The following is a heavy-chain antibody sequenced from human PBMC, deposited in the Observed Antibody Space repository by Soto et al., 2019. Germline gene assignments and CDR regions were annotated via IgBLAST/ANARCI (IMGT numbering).Heavy chain of an antibody. D-gene: IGHD3-10*01. CDR1: GGSISSYY. J-gene: IGHJ5*02. CDR3: ARAPLWFGELLYNWFDP. V-gene: IGHV4-59*12. CDR2: IYYSGST. Sequence: SETLSLTCTVSGGSISSYYWSWIRQPPGKGLEWIGYIYYSGSTNYNPSLKSRVTISVDTSKNQFSLELSSVTAADTAVYYCARAPLWFGELLYNWFDPWGQGTLVTVSS.